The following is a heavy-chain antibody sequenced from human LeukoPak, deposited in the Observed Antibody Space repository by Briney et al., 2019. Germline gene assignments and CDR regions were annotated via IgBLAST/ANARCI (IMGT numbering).Heavy chain of an antibody. V-gene: IGHV4-38-2*02. CDR3: AKGTSSGWYYFDY. J-gene: IGHJ4*02. CDR2: INYSGRP. CDR1: GYSIGSGYD. Sequence: SETLSLTCSVSGYSIGSGYDWAWIRQPPGKGLEWIGSINYSGRPYYNPSLKSRVTISVDTSKNQFSLKLDSVTAADTAVYYCAKGTSSGWYYFDYWGQGTLVTVSS. D-gene: IGHD6-19*01.